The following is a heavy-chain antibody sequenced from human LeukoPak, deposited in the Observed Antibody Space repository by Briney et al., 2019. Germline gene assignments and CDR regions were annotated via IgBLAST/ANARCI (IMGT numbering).Heavy chain of an antibody. J-gene: IGHJ2*01. V-gene: IGHV3-9*01. Sequence: GRSLRLSCAASGFTFDDYAMHWVRQAPGKGLEWVSGISWNSGSIGYADSVKGRFTISRDNAKNSLYLQMNSLRAEDTALYYCAKDIGSIAAAGAFDLWGRGTLVTVSS. CDR1: GFTFDDYA. D-gene: IGHD6-13*01. CDR3: AKDIGSIAAAGAFDL. CDR2: ISWNSGSI.